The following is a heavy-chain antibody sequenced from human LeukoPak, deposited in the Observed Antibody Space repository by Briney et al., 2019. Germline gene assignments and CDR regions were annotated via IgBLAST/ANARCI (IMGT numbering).Heavy chain of an antibody. V-gene: IGHV1-2*06. CDR3: ARGGSGFYYGSGSSDY. CDR2: INPNSGGT. CDR1: GYTFTGYY. Sequence: ASVKVSXKASGYTFTGYYMHWLRQAPGQGLEWIGRINPNSGGTNYAQKFQGRVTMTRDTSISTAYMELSRLRSDDTAVYYCARGGSGFYYGSGSSDYWGQGTLVTVSS. D-gene: IGHD3-10*01. J-gene: IGHJ4*02.